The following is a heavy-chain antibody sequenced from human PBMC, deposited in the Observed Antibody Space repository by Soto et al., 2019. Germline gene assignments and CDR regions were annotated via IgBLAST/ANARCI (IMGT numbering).Heavy chain of an antibody. V-gene: IGHV1-69*05. Sequence: QVQLVQSGAEMKEPGSSVKVSCKTSGGTFSSSAISWLRQAPGQGLEWMGGIIPLFRTPDYAQKFQGRVTXAXDXXTSTAYMELSSLRSEDTAVYYCARDNDRLQLGGNYYYILDVWGQGTTINVSS. CDR3: ARDNDRLQLGGNYYYILDV. D-gene: IGHD4-4*01. CDR1: GGTFSSSA. J-gene: IGHJ6*02. CDR2: IIPLFRTP.